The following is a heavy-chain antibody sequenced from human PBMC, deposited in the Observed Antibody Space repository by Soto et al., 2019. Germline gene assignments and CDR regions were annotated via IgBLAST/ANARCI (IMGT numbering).Heavy chain of an antibody. J-gene: IGHJ6*02. CDR3: ARHHGSPGSYFGLDV. Sequence: VESLKISCKGSGYSFTSYWINWFLQMRVKGLEWMGIIYPGDSDTRYSPSFQGQVTISADKSIDTAYLQWRSLKASDTAVYYCARHHGSPGSYFGLDVWGQGTTVTVSS. CDR1: GYSFTSYW. CDR2: IYPGDSDT. V-gene: IGHV5-51*01. D-gene: IGHD6-13*01.